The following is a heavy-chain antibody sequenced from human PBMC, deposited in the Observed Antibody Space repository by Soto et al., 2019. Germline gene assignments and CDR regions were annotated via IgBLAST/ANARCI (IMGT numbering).Heavy chain of an antibody. Sequence: PSETLSLTCTVSGGSITSSSHFWGWVRQPPGKGLEGIGTIYFTGNTYYTPSLKSRLTMSIDTSKNEFSLRLNSVTAADTAVYYCAGQTFTIAAASYGRSNWFDPWGPGTLVTVSS. D-gene: IGHD6-25*01. CDR1: GGSITSSSHF. V-gene: IGHV4-39*01. CDR2: IYFTGNT. J-gene: IGHJ5*02. CDR3: AGQTFTIAAASYGRSNWFDP.